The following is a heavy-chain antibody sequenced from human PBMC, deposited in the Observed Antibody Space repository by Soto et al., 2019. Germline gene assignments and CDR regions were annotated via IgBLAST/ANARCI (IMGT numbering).Heavy chain of an antibody. Sequence: AETLSLTCAVSGGSFSGYYWSWVRQPPGKGLEWIGEINHSGSTNYNPSLKSGVTISVDTSKKQFSLKLSSVNAAKTAVYYYARVRGGTDSGSTSCYAPGVRDCGMDVWGQGTTVTVSS. D-gene: IGHD2-2*01. CDR1: GGSFSGYY. V-gene: IGHV4-34*01. CDR3: ARVRGGTDSGSTSCYAPGVRDCGMDV. J-gene: IGHJ6*02. CDR2: INHSGST.